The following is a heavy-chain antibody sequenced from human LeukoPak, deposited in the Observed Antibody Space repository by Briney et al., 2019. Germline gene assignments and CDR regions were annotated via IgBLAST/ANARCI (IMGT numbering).Heavy chain of an antibody. D-gene: IGHD3-22*01. Sequence: GGSLRLSCAASGFTFSSYAMTWVRQAPGKGLEWVSGISGSGASTYYADSVKGRFTISRDNSKNTLYLQMNSLRAEDTAVYYCAKLSASLITMIVVVIDHWGQGTLVTVSS. J-gene: IGHJ4*02. CDR3: AKLSASLITMIVVVIDH. CDR2: ISGSGAST. V-gene: IGHV3-23*01. CDR1: GFTFSSYA.